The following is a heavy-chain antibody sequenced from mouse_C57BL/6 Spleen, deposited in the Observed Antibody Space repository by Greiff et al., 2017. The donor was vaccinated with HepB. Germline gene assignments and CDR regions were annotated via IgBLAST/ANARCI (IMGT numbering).Heavy chain of an antibody. CDR3: ARKGYSNYYAMDY. Sequence: QVQLQQSGAELVMPGASVKLSCKASGYTFTSYWMHWVKQRPGQGLEWIGEIDPSDSYTNYNQKFKGKSTLTVDKSSSTAYMQLSSLTSEDSAVYYCARKGYSNYYAMDYWGQGTSVTVSS. D-gene: IGHD2-5*01. V-gene: IGHV1-69*01. CDR1: GYTFTSYW. J-gene: IGHJ4*01. CDR2: IDPSDSYT.